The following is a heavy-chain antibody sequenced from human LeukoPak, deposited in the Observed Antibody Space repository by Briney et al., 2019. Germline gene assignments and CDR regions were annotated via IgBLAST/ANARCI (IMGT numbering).Heavy chain of an antibody. CDR1: GFTFSSYT. V-gene: IGHV3-30-3*01. Sequence: PGGSLRLSCAASGFTFSSYTMHWVRQAPGKGLEWVAVISYDGSNKYYADSVKGRFTISRDNSKNTLYLQMNSLRAEDTAVYYCARDLTAAAKGGTFDYWGQGTLVTVSS. D-gene: IGHD6-13*01. CDR2: ISYDGSNK. J-gene: IGHJ4*02. CDR3: ARDLTAAAKGGTFDY.